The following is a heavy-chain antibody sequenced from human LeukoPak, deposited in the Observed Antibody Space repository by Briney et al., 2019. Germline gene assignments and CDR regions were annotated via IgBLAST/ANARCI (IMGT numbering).Heavy chain of an antibody. V-gene: IGHV4-61*02. J-gene: IGHJ4*02. CDR2: IYTSGST. D-gene: IGHD6-13*01. Sequence: SETLSLTCTVSGGSISSGSYYWSWIRQPAGKGLEWIGRIYTSGSTNYNPSLKSRVTISVDTSKNQFSLKLSSVTAADTAVYYCAREEQQLVRYWGQGTLVTVSS. CDR3: AREEQQLVRY. CDR1: GGSISSGSYY.